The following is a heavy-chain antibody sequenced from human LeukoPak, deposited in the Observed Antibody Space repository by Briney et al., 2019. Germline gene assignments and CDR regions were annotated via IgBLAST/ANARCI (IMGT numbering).Heavy chain of an antibody. J-gene: IGHJ4*02. CDR1: GYTYSSYA. V-gene: IGHV3-23*01. D-gene: IGHD5-18*01. Sequence: GGSLRLSCAASGYTYSSYAMRWVRRAPGRGLEGGSAIGGSGVSTYYADSVKGRFTISRDNAKNTLYLQMNSLRAEYTAVYYCAKDQPYTAIVTGTLDYWGQGTLVTVSS. CDR2: IGGSGVST. CDR3: AKDQPYTAIVTGTLDY.